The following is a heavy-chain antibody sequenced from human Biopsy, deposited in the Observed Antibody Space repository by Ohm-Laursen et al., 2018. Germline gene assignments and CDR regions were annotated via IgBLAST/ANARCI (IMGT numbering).Heavy chain of an antibody. CDR3: ARLSTLFGVADFTDD. CDR2: ISNSGPT. J-gene: IGHJ4*02. Sequence: GTLSLTCTLSGASVRSHFLTWIRQPPGKGLQWIGSISNSGPTKSSPSLKSRVNISLHTTKTKLSLKLTSVTAADTAVYYCARLSTLFGVADFTDDWGQGTLVTVSS. CDR1: GASVRSHF. D-gene: IGHD3-3*01. V-gene: IGHV4-59*08.